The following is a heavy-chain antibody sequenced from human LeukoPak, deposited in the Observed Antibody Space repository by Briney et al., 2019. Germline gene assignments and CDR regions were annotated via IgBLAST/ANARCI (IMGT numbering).Heavy chain of an antibody. V-gene: IGHV3-7*01. CDR1: GFTFSSSA. J-gene: IGHJ4*02. Sequence: PGGSLRLSCAASGFTFSSSAMNWVRQAPGKGLEWVAHINQDGSEKYYVDSVKGRFTISRDNAKHSLYLQMNSLRAEDTAVYYCWRDRAVAGLCDYGGQGTLVTVSS. CDR2: INQDGSEK. D-gene: IGHD6-19*01. CDR3: WRDRAVAGLCDY.